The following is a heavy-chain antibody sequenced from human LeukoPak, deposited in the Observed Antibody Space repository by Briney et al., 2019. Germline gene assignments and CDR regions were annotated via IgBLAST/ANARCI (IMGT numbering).Heavy chain of an antibody. CDR3: ARPIYNYYDSSGSQGYFDK. CDR1: GYSFTSYW. J-gene: IGHJ4*02. Sequence: GESLKISCKGSGYSFTSYWIGWVRQLPGKGLEWMGIIYPGDSDTRYSPSSQGQVTISADKSISTAYLQWSSLKASDTAMYFCARPIYNYYDSSGSQGYFDKWGQGTLVTVSS. CDR2: IYPGDSDT. V-gene: IGHV5-51*01. D-gene: IGHD3-22*01.